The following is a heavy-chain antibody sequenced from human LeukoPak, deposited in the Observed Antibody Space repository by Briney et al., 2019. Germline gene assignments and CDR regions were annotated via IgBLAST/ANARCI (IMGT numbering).Heavy chain of an antibody. J-gene: IGHJ3*02. V-gene: IGHV3-53*01. Sequence: GGSLRLSCAASGFTVSTVYMTWVRQAPGKGLEWVSVIYGGHTAYYADSVKDRITISRDNPKNTLNLQMNSLRAEDTAVYYCAREIGQLGGAFDIWGQGTMVTVSS. CDR1: GFTVSTVY. D-gene: IGHD7-27*01. CDR3: AREIGQLGGAFDI. CDR2: IYGGHTA.